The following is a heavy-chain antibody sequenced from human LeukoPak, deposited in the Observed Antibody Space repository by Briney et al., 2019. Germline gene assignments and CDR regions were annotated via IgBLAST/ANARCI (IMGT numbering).Heavy chain of an antibody. J-gene: IGHJ4*02. V-gene: IGHV3-23*01. D-gene: IGHD3-22*01. CDR2: SSGSGAIT. Sequence: GALRLSCVASGFTFSTYAMRWGRQAPGKGLEWVSSSSGSGAITFYADSVNGRFTISRGNSKNKLYLRMNSLRAEDTAVYYCAKDRPNYYDSSRHYHRRDGDYWRQGPLVRVSS. CDR3: AKDRPNYYDSSRHYHRRDGDY. CDR1: GFTFSTYA.